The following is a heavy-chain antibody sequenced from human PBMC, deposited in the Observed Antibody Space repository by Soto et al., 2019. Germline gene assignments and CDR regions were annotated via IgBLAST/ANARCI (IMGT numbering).Heavy chain of an antibody. CDR2: IFYTGST. Sequence: SETLSLTCTVSGGSISDYYWVWIRQPPGKGLEWIGSIFYTGSTDYNPSLKSRVTISLATSKNQFSLNLRSMTAEDTAVYYCARVNRGAFYYWGQGTLVTVSS. J-gene: IGHJ4*02. CDR3: ARVNRGAFYY. V-gene: IGHV4-59*01. CDR1: GGSISDYY.